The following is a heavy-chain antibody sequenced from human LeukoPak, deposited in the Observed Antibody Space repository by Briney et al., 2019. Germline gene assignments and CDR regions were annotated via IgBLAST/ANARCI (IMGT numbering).Heavy chain of an antibody. D-gene: IGHD6-6*01. CDR1: AGSVSRDSYY. Sequence: SETLSLTCTVSAGSVSRDSYYWSWIRQPAGKGLEWMGRIYNSGSTNYNPSLKSRVTISVDTSKNQFSLKLTSVTAADTAVYYCATMGSSIVASDGTFDIWGQGTMVTVSS. V-gene: IGHV4-61*02. CDR3: ATMGSSIVASDGTFDI. J-gene: IGHJ3*02. CDR2: IYNSGST.